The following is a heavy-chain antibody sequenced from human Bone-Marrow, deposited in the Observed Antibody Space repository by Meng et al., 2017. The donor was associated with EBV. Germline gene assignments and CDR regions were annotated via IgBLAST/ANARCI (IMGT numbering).Heavy chain of an antibody. CDR1: GFTFSTCT. J-gene: IGHJ2*01. Sequence: EVQLVXSXXXXXKPXGXXXLSXSXSGFTFSTCTMNWVRQAPGKGLELVSSISSGSCYIYYADSVKGRFTISRDNSKNTLFLQMNNLRAEDTAVYYCAKLFTSNSRWYYYFDLWGRGTLVTVSS. CDR2: ISSGSCYI. CDR3: AKLFTSNSRWYYYFDL. V-gene: IGHV3-21*04. D-gene: IGHD6-13*01.